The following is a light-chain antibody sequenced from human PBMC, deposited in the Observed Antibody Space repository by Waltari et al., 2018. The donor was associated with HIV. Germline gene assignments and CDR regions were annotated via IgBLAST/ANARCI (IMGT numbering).Light chain of an antibody. CDR1: ALPSQH. Sequence: SYDLTQPPSVSVSPGQTAEITCSGDALPSQHGHWYQQKPGQAPILMIYNDHERPSGIPERFSGSTSGTTVTLTISGVQAEDEAGYYCQSTDISGTLVVFGGGTKLTVL. V-gene: IGLV3-25*03. CDR3: QSTDISGTLVV. CDR2: NDH. J-gene: IGLJ2*01.